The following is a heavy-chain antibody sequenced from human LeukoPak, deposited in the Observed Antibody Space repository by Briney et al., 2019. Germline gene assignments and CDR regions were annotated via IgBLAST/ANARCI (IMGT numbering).Heavy chain of an antibody. D-gene: IGHD2-15*01. CDR1: GDSISSGSYY. CDR3: ARALGYCSGGSCYYSEGAFDI. CDR2: IYYSGST. Sequence: SETLSLTCTVSGDSISSGSYYWSWLRQPAGKGLEWLGYIYYSGSTNYNPSLKSRVTISVDTSKNQFSLKLSSVTAADTAVYYCARALGYCSGGSCYYSEGAFDIWGQGTMVTVSS. J-gene: IGHJ3*02. V-gene: IGHV4-61*10.